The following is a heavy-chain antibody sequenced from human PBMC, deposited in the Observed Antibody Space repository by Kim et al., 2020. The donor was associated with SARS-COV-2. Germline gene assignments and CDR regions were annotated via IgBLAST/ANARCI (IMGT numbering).Heavy chain of an antibody. J-gene: IGHJ3*02. CDR1: GGSISSSSYY. Sequence: SETLSLTCTVSGGSISSSSYYWGWIRQPPGKGLEWIGSIYYSGSTYYNPSLKSRVTISVDTSKNQFSLKLSSVTDADTAVYYCARAPSGVLFKDAFDIWGQGTMVTVSS. V-gene: IGHV4-39*07. CDR2: IYYSGST. CDR3: ARAPSGVLFKDAFDI. D-gene: IGHD2-8*02.